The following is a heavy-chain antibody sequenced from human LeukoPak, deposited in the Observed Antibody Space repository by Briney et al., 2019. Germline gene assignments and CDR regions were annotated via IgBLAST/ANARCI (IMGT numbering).Heavy chain of an antibody. CDR2: IKQDGSEK. V-gene: IGHV3-7*01. D-gene: IGHD3-10*01. Sequence: GGSLRLSCAASGFTFSSYWMSWVRQAPGKGLEWVANIKQDGSEKYYVDSVRGRFTISRDNAKNSLYLQMNSLRAEDTAVYYCARVGPAAKRDAFDIWGQGTMVTVSS. CDR3: ARVGPAAKRDAFDI. CDR1: GFTFSSYW. J-gene: IGHJ3*02.